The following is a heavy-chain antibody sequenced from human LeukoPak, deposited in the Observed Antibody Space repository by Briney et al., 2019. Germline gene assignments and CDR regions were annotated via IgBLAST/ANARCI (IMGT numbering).Heavy chain of an antibody. CDR3: ARIGDHFHWYLDL. J-gene: IGHJ2*01. CDR1: GFTVATNY. CDR2: LYSGADT. Sequence: GGSLRLSCTASGFTVATNYMNWVRQPPGKGLEWVSILYSGADTYYADSVKGRFVVSRDSSKNMLFLHMNALRPEDTAVYYCARIGDHFHWYLDLWGRGTPVTVSS. D-gene: IGHD3-3*02. V-gene: IGHV3-53*01.